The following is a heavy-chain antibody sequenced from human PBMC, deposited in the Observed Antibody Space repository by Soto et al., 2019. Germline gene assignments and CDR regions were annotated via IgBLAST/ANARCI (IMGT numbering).Heavy chain of an antibody. Sequence: ASVKVSCKASGYTFTSYYMHWVRQAPGQGLEWMGIINPSVGTANYAQKFQGRVTITADESTSTAYMELSSLRSEDTAVYYCARPYDSSGYYSDYYYYGMDVWGQGTTVTVSS. CDR2: INPSVGTA. CDR1: GYTFTSYY. D-gene: IGHD3-22*01. J-gene: IGHJ6*02. V-gene: IGHV1-46*01. CDR3: ARPYDSSGYYSDYYYYGMDV.